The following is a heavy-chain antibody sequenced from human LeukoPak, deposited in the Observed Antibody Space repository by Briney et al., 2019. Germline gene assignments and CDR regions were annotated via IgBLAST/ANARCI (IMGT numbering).Heavy chain of an antibody. CDR2: ISYDGSKK. V-gene: IGHV3-30*04. Sequence: GGSLRLSCAASGFTFSSYAIHWVRQAPGKGLEWVAVISYDGSKKYYADSVKGRLTISRDNSKHTLYLQMNSLRAEDTAVYYCARGSKWFGELIRRGEYYFDYWGQGTLVTVSS. CDR3: ARGSKWFGELIRRGEYYFDY. J-gene: IGHJ4*02. CDR1: GFTFSSYA. D-gene: IGHD3-10*01.